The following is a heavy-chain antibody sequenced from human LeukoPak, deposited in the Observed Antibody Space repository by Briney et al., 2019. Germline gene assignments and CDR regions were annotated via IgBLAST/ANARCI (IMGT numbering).Heavy chain of an antibody. CDR1: GGSFSGFY. CDR3: ARGGLDTTRGGYFDY. D-gene: IGHD5-18*01. Sequence: SETLSLTCAVYGGSFSGFYWSWIRQPPGKGLERIGEISHSGTTYYNPSLKSRVTVSVDTSKSQFSLRLSSVTAADTAVYYCARGGLDTTRGGYFDYWGQGILVTVSS. V-gene: IGHV4-34*01. J-gene: IGHJ4*02. CDR2: ISHSGTT.